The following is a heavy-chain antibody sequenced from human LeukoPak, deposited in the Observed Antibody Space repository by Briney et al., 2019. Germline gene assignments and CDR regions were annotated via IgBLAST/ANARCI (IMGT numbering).Heavy chain of an antibody. CDR2: IYYNGST. D-gene: IGHD5-12*01. CDR1: GGSISRYY. Sequence: SETLSLTCTVSGGSISRYYWSWIWQPPGKGLEWIGNIYYNGSTNYKPSLKSRVTISVHTSKNQFSLNLRSLTAADTAVYYCARGGYSGYAFDRWGQGTRVTVSS. J-gene: IGHJ5*02. CDR3: ARGGYSGYAFDR. V-gene: IGHV4-59*01.